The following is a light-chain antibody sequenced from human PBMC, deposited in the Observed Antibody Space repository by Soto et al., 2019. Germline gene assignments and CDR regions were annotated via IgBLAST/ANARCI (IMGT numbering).Light chain of an antibody. Sequence: GDRVTITCRASQGINNYLGWYQQKPGKAPKLLIYVASTLLSGVPLRFSGSGSGTDFTLTISSLQPEDFATYYCQQLDSYPLTFGGGTKVEIK. CDR2: VAS. V-gene: IGKV1-9*01. CDR1: QGINNY. J-gene: IGKJ4*01. CDR3: QQLDSYPLT.